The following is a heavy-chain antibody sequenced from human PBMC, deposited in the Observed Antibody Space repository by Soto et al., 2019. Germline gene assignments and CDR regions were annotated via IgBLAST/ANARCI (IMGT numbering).Heavy chain of an antibody. J-gene: IGHJ4*02. CDR3: ARDLPTASNYYDSSGSTPGNNGDY. CDR2: IYHSGST. Sequence: PSETLSLTCAVSGGSISSSNWWSWVRQPPGKGLEWIGEIYHSGSTNYNPSLKSRVTISVDKSKNQFSLKLSSVTAADTAVYYCARDLPTASNYYDSSGSTPGNNGDYWGQGTLVTVSS. CDR1: GGSISSSNW. D-gene: IGHD3-22*01. V-gene: IGHV4-4*02.